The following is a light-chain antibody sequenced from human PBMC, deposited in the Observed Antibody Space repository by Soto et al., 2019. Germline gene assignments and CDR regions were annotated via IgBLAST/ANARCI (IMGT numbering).Light chain of an antibody. CDR1: QSVSSN. CDR2: DAS. Sequence: ETVMTQSPATLSVSPGERPTLSCRASQSVSSNLAWYQQKPGQAPMLLIYDASTRSTGIPARFSGSGSGTEFNPTISSLQSEDVAVYYCQPYNTWPLTFGPGTKVYIK. J-gene: IGKJ3*01. V-gene: IGKV3-15*01. CDR3: QPYNTWPLT.